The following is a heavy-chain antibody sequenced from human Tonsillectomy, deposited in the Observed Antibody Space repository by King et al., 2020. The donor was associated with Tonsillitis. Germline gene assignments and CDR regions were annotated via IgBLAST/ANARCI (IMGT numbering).Heavy chain of an antibody. CDR2: INANGGDA. V-gene: IGHV3-23*04. CDR3: AKDWNVPDS. Sequence: VQLVESGGGLVQPGGSRRLSCAASGFTFSLYAMSWVRQAPGKGLEWVSSINANGGDANYADSVQGRFTISRDNSKDTLFLQLSSLRADDTAIFFCAKDWNVPDSGGRETVVTVPS. J-gene: IGHJ5*01. D-gene: IGHD1-1*01. CDR1: GFTFSLYA.